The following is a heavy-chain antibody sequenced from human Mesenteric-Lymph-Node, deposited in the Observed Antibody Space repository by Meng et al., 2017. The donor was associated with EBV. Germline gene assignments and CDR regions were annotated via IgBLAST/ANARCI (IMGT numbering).Heavy chain of an antibody. CDR2: VAYTGTT. CDR3: AKYNYGDDDRGVDC. V-gene: IGHV4-39*01. D-gene: IGHD4-17*01. J-gene: IGHJ4*02. Sequence: QAGGPWLVVQSQTLALSCAVAGCSISNSCMCWDWVGRPRGKGLEWIGSVAYTGTTYYNPSLRTLKSRVTVSVDTSKNQFSLKLSSVTAADTAVYYCAKYNYGDDDRGVDCWGQGTLVTVSS. CDR1: GCSISNSCMC.